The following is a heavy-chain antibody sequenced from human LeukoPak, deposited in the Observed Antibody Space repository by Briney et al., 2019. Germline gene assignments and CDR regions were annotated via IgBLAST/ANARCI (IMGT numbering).Heavy chain of an antibody. Sequence: ASVQVSCKASGYSFSNYPITWVRQAPGQGLEWMGWISPYNGNTNYAEKVQGRVTMTADTSTTTVYMELRSLRSDDTAVCYCARSVRSWYTSDSFDIWGQGTMVTVSS. D-gene: IGHD2-2*02. J-gene: IGHJ3*02. CDR3: ARSVRSWYTSDSFDI. CDR1: GYSFSNYP. CDR2: ISPYNGNT. V-gene: IGHV1-18*01.